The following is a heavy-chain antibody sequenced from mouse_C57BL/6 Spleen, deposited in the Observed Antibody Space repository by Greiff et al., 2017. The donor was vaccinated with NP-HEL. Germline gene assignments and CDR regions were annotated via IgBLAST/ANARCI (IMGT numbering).Heavy chain of an antibody. D-gene: IGHD4-1*01. Sequence: VQLQQSGPGMVKPSQSLSLTCTVTGYSITSGYDWHWIRHFPGNKLEWMGYISYSGSTNYNPSLKSRISITHDTSKNHFFLKLNSVTTEDTATYYCARTGTSAWFAYWGQGTLVTVSA. CDR1: GYSITSGYD. V-gene: IGHV3-1*01. CDR2: ISYSGST. CDR3: ARTGTSAWFAY. J-gene: IGHJ3*01.